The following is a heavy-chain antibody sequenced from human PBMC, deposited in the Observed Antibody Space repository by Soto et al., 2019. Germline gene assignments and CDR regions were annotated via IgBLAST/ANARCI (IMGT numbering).Heavy chain of an antibody. D-gene: IGHD3-22*01. CDR3: ARMPSITMIVVVPPGPFDY. CDR1: GYTFTSYG. CDR2: ISAYNGNT. J-gene: IGHJ4*02. V-gene: IGHV1-18*01. Sequence: ASVKVSCKASGYTFTSYGISWVRQAPGQGPEWMGWISAYNGNTNYAQKFQGRVTMTTDTPTSTAYMELRSLRSDDTAVYYCARMPSITMIVVVPPGPFDYWGQGTMVTVSS.